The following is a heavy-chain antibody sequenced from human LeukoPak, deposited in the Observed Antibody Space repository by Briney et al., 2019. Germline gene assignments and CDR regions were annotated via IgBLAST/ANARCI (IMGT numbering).Heavy chain of an antibody. D-gene: IGHD6-13*01. V-gene: IGHV4-4*07. J-gene: IGHJ4*02. CDR1: GDSISNYY. CDR2: IYTSGST. CDR3: AREAAAGTFYFDY. Sequence: SETLSLTCIVSGDSISNYYWSWIRQPAGKGLEWIGRIYTSGSTNYNPSLKSRVAMSVDTSKNQFSLKLSSVTAADTAVYYCAREAAAGTFYFDYWGQGTLVTVSS.